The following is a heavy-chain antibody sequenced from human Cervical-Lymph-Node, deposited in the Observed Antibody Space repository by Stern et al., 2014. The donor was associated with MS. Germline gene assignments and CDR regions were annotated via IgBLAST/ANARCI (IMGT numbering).Heavy chain of an antibody. J-gene: IGHJ4*01. D-gene: IGHD4-11*01. CDR2: LIPFFGAT. CDR3: ALRRSYYVY. CDR1: GDTFSNYA. Sequence: QVQLVQSGSAVKKPGSSVKVSCKPSGDTFSNYALSWVRQAPGQGLEWVGGLIPFFGATRYGQKFQGRVTITPEESTGTAFMELSNLTSDDTAVYYCALRRSYYVYWGQGTLITVSS. V-gene: IGHV1-69*01.